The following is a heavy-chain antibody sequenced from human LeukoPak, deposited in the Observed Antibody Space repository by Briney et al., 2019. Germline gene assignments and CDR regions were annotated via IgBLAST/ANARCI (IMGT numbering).Heavy chain of an antibody. CDR2: MSSGSRYI. J-gene: IGHJ4*02. CDR3: ARDRPTGASRVFVVQ. V-gene: IGHV3-21*06. CDR1: GFSFSTYA. Sequence: GGSLRLSCTAPGFSFSTYAMTWVRQAPGKGLEWISSMSSGSRYIYYADSVRGRFTISRDNTKNSLYLLMNNLRAEDTAIYYCARDRPTGASRVFVVQWGQGTPVTVSS. D-gene: IGHD2-15*01.